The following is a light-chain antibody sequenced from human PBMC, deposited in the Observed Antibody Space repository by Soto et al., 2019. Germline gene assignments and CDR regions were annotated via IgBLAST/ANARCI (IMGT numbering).Light chain of an antibody. CDR3: HQYNNWPGT. CDR2: GES. Sequence: EIVMTQSPATLSVSPGERATLSCRASQSVSSNLAWYQQKPGQAPRLLIYGESTRATGIPARFSGSGSGTEFTLAIRTLQSEDFAVYYCHQYNNWPGTFGQGTKVDI. CDR1: QSVSSN. V-gene: IGKV3-15*01. J-gene: IGKJ1*01.